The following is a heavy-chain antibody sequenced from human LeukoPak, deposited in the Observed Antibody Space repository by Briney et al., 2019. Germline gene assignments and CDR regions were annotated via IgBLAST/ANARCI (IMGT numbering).Heavy chain of an antibody. CDR2: ISGGGGA. D-gene: IGHD6-19*01. V-gene: IGHV3-23*01. CDR1: GITFSSYA. Sequence: GGSLRLSCAATGITFSSYAMSWVRQAPGKGLEWVSAISGGGGAYYADSVKGRITISRDNSKNTLYLQMNSLRAEDTAIYYCAKSFAGAVAGSRGLDYWGQGTLVTVSS. CDR3: AKSFAGAVAGSRGLDY. J-gene: IGHJ4*02.